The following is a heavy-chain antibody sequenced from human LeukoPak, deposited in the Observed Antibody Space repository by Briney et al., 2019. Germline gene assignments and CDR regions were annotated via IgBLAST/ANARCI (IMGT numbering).Heavy chain of an antibody. CDR2: IDANTVGT. D-gene: IGHD2-21*01. J-gene: IGHJ4*02. Sequence: ASLKASCKASGYTLTAYYMHSVRQAPRQRLECMGWIDANTVGTNHAQTFHGRVTITRDTSSGTAYLDLSTLISDGTAIYYCASEAFCAGHSCSVQRVASWGPGTLVTVSS. CDR1: GYTLTAYY. CDR3: ASEAFCAGHSCSVQRVAS. V-gene: IGHV1-2*02.